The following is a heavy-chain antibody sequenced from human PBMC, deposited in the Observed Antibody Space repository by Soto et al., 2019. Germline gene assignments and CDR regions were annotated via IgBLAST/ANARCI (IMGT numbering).Heavy chain of an antibody. CDR3: AEDQVYSSSWPRS. V-gene: IGHV3-30*18. CDR2: ISYDGSNK. Sequence: GGSLRLSCAASGFTFSSYGMHWVRQAPGKGLEWVAVISYDGSNKYYADSVKGRFTISRDNSKNTLYLQMNSLRAEDTAVYYCAEDQVYSSSWPRSWGQGTMVTVSS. D-gene: IGHD6-13*01. CDR1: GFTFSSYG. J-gene: IGHJ3*01.